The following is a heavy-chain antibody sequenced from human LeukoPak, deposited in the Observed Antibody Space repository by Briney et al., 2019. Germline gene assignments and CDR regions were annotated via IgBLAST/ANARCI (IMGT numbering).Heavy chain of an antibody. J-gene: IGHJ4*02. Sequence: SETLSLTCTVSGGSISSSGYYWRWIRQPPGKGLEWIGEINHSGSTNYNPSLKSRVTISVDTSKNQFSLKLSSVTAADTAVYYCARSLWFGEWGQGTLVTVSS. CDR3: ARSLWFGE. CDR2: INHSGST. V-gene: IGHV4-39*07. D-gene: IGHD3-10*01. CDR1: GGSISSSGYY.